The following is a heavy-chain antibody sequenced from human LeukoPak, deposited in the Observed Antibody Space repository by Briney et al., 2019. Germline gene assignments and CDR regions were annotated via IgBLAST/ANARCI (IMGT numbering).Heavy chain of an antibody. Sequence: ASVKVSCKASGYTFTNYYMHWVRQAPGQGLEWVGWINPNSGGTNYTQKFQGRVTMTRDTSISTAYMELSRLRSDDTAVYYCARDLPPRIAVAGLWAFDIWGQGTLVTVSS. CDR3: ARDLPPRIAVAGLWAFDI. J-gene: IGHJ3*02. V-gene: IGHV1-2*02. D-gene: IGHD6-19*01. CDR1: GYTFTNYY. CDR2: INPNSGGT.